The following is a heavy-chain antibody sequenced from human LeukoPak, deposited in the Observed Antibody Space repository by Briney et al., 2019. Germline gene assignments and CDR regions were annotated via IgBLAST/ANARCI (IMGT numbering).Heavy chain of an antibody. V-gene: IGHV4-4*02. CDR2: VNLQGST. CDR3: ARHLDWDFDY. J-gene: IGHJ4*02. Sequence: PSGTLSLTCGVSGGSISNTNWWTWVRQPPGKGLEWIGEVNLQGSTYYNPSLKSRVTISVDTSKNQFSLRLSSVTAADTAVYYCARHLDWDFDYWGQGTLVTVSS. D-gene: IGHD3-9*01. CDR1: GGSISNTNW.